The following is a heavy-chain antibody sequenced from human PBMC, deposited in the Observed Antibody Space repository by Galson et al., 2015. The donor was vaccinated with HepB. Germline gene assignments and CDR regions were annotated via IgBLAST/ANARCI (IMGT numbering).Heavy chain of an antibody. CDR2: IRSKTDGGTT. V-gene: IGHV3-15*01. CDR1: GFTFSNAY. D-gene: IGHD6-13*01. J-gene: IGHJ4*02. CDR3: TRLGDFSGYSSR. Sequence: SLRLSCAASGFTFSNAYMSWVRQAPGKGLDWVGRIRSKTDGGTTDYASPVKGRFIISRDDSKNTAYLHMNSLKTEDTAVYYCTRLGDFSGYSSRWGQGTLVTVSS.